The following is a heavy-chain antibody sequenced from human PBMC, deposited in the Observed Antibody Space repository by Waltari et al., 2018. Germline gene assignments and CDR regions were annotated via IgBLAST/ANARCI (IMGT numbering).Heavy chain of an antibody. CDR2: MNPRNGKI. D-gene: IGHD3-10*01. CDR1: GYTFTSHD. CDR3: ARDGALTTADYRWFDS. V-gene: IGHV1-8*01. Sequence: QVQLVQSGPEVKKPGASVQVSCKTSGYTFTSHDINWVRQAAGQGLEWMGWMNPRNGKIGYAQRFKGRLTVTRNTSISTIYMELSSLTSEDTAVYYCARDGALTTADYRWFDSWGQGTLVTVSS. J-gene: IGHJ5*01.